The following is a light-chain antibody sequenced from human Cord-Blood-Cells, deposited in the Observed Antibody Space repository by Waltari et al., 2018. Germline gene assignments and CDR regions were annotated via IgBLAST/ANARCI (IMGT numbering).Light chain of an antibody. J-gene: IGLJ3*02. CDR1: SSDVGGYDY. V-gene: IGLV2-14*01. CDR2: DVI. CDR3: SSYTSSSTWV. Sequence: QSALPQPASVSGSPGQSIPISCTVTSSDVGGYDYDPWYQQHPGKAPKLMIYDVINRPSGVSNRFSGSKSGNTASLTISGLQAEDEADYYCSSYTSSSTWVFGGGTKLTVL.